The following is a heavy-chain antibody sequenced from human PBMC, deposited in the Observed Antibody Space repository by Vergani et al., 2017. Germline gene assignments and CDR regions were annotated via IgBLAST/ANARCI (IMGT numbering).Heavy chain of an antibody. J-gene: IGHJ4*02. Sequence: QVQLVQSGAEVKKPGASVKVSCKASGGTFSRYAISWVRQAPGQGLQWMGRIIPILGIANYAQKFQVRVTITADRSTSTAYMELSSLRSEDTALYYCARDDGGGYIDYWGQGTLVTVSS. CDR1: GGTFSRYA. CDR3: ARDDGGGYIDY. V-gene: IGHV1-69*04. CDR2: IIPILGIA. D-gene: IGHD3-22*01.